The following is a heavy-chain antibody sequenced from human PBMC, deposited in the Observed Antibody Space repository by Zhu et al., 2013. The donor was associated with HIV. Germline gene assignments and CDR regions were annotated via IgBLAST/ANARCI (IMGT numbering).Heavy chain of an antibody. V-gene: IGHV4-39*07. J-gene: IGHJ4*02. CDR3: ARGAQQLVLY. Sequence: QVQLQESGPGLVKPSETLSLTCTVSGGSISSSSYYWGWIRQPPGKGLEWIGSIYYSGSTYYNPSLKSRVTISVDTSKNQFSLKLSSVTAADTAVYYCARGAQQLVLYWGQGTLVTVSS. CDR1: GGSISSSSYY. D-gene: IGHD6-13*01. CDR2: IYYSGST.